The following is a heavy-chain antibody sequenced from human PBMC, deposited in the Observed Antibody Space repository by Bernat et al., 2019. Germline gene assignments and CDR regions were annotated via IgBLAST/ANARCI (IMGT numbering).Heavy chain of an antibody. CDR3: ARAGSGASFDY. J-gene: IGHJ4*02. Sequence: QVQLQESGPGLVRPSETLSLTCAVSGGSISSDNWWSWVRQPPGKGLEWIGEISHSGRTNYNQSLKSRVAISLDKSKNQFSLSLSSVTAADTAMYYCARAGSGASFDYWGQGTLVTVSS. CDR1: GGSISSDNW. CDR2: ISHSGRT. V-gene: IGHV4-4*02. D-gene: IGHD3-10*01.